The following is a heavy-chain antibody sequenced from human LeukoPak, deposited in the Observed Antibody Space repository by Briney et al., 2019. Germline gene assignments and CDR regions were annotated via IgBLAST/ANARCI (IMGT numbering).Heavy chain of an antibody. V-gene: IGHV4-30-4*01. J-gene: IGHJ6*02. CDR3: ARGDYYYGMDV. CDR1: GGSISSGDYY. CDR2: IYYSGST. Sequence: SETLSLTCTVSGGSISSGDYYWIWIRQPPGKGLEWIGYIYYSGSTYYNPSLKSRVTISVDTSKNQFSLKLSSVTAADTAVYYCARGDYYYGMDVWGQGTTVTVSS.